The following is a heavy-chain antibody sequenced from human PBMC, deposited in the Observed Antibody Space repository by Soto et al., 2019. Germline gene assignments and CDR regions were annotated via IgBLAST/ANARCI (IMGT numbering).Heavy chain of an antibody. CDR1: GDPISRYH. CDR2: VHNSGST. CDR3: TGDRNNRVWYKY. D-gene: IGHD6-19*01. Sequence: QVQLQESGPGLVKPSETLSFSCTVSGDPISRYHWSWIRQTPGKGLEWIGYVHNSGSTSYNPSLKSRVTISIDTSRKQFSLRLRSVTAADTAVYYCTGDRNNRVWYKYWGQGTLVTVSS. J-gene: IGHJ4*02. V-gene: IGHV4-59*01.